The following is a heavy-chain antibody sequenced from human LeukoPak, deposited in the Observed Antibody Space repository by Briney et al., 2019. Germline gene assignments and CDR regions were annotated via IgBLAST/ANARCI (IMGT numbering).Heavy chain of an antibody. CDR1: GYTFTGYY. D-gene: IGHD1-26*01. Sequence: GASVKVSCKASGYTFTGYYMHWVRQAPGQGLEWMGWINPNSGGTNYAQKFQGRVTMTRDTSISTAYMELSRLRSDDTAVYYCARDRLEATSPFDYWGQGTLVTVSS. V-gene: IGHV1-2*02. J-gene: IGHJ4*02. CDR3: ARDRLEATSPFDY. CDR2: INPNSGGT.